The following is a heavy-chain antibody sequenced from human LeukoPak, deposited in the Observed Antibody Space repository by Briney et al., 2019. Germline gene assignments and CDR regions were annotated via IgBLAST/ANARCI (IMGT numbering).Heavy chain of an antibody. CDR3: AKDYVTTAGTFDY. J-gene: IGHJ4*02. CDR2: TYYRSKWYN. D-gene: IGHD6-13*01. V-gene: IGHV6-1*01. CDR1: GDSVSNNNAT. Sequence: SQTLSLTCAISGDSVSNNNATWNWIRQSPSRGLEWLGRTYYRSKWYNDYAVSVKSRITINPDTSKNQFSLQLNSVTPEDTAVYYCAKDYVTTAGTFDYWGQGTLVTVSS.